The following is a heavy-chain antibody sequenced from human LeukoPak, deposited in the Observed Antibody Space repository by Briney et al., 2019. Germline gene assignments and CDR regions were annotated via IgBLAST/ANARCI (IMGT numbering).Heavy chain of an antibody. Sequence: GGSLRLSCAASGFTFDDYAIHWVRQAPGKGLEYLSAIYSDGSRTYYADSVKGRFTISRDNSKNTLYFEMSSLRVEDTAVYYCVKSPGSGWPVWGQGTLLTVSS. CDR1: GFTFDDYA. J-gene: IGHJ4*02. CDR2: IYSDGSRT. D-gene: IGHD6-19*01. CDR3: VKSPGSGWPV. V-gene: IGHV3-64D*06.